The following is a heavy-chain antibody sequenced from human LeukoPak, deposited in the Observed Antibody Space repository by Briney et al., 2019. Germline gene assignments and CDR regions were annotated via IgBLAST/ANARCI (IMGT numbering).Heavy chain of an antibody. J-gene: IGHJ6*03. D-gene: IGHD2-2*01. Sequence: GGSLRLSCAASGFTFSSYAMSWVRQAPGKGLEWVSAISGSGGSTYYADSVKGRFTISRDNSKNTLYLQMNSLRAEDTAVYYCAKDGRYCSSTSCYLYYYYYYYMDVWGKGTTVTVSS. CDR2: ISGSGGST. CDR3: AKDGRYCSSTSCYLYYYYYYYMDV. CDR1: GFTFSSYA. V-gene: IGHV3-23*01.